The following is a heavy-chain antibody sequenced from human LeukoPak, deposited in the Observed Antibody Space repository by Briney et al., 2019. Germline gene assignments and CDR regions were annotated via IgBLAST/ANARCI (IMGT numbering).Heavy chain of an antibody. CDR3: ARWESCSSTSCYDESETFDY. CDR1: GYTFTSYG. D-gene: IGHD2-2*01. Sequence: RASVNVSCKASGYTFTSYGISWVRQAPGQGLEWMGWISAYNGNTNYAHKYQGRVTMTTDTSTSTAYLELRSLRSDDTAVYYCARWESCSSTSCYDESETFDYWGQGTLVTVSS. V-gene: IGHV1-18*01. CDR2: ISAYNGNT. J-gene: IGHJ4*02.